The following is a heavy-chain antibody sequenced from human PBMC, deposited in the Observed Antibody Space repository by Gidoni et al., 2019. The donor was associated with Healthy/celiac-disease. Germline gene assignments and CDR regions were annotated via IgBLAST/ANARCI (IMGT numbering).Heavy chain of an antibody. CDR1: GGSISSYY. Sequence: QVQLQESGPGLVKPSETLSLTCTVSGGSISSYYWSWIRQPAGKGLEWIGRIYTSGSTNYNPSLKSRVTMSVDTSKNQFSLKLSSVTAADTAVYYCARCPEYYDSSGYYFNWFDPWGQGTLVTVSS. CDR2: IYTSGST. CDR3: ARCPEYYDSSGYYFNWFDP. V-gene: IGHV4-4*07. J-gene: IGHJ5*02. D-gene: IGHD3-22*01.